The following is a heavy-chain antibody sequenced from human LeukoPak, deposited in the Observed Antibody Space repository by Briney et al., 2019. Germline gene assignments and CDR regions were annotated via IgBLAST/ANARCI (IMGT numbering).Heavy chain of an antibody. V-gene: IGHV1-2*02. CDR3: ARALVPAAQRLSS. CDR2: INPNTGGT. D-gene: IGHD2-2*01. CDR1: GYTFTRYY. Sequence: ASVKVSCKASGYTFTRYYLHWVRRAPGQGLEWMGWINPNTGGTKYAQKFRGRVTMTRDTSISTAYMEVTRLTSDDTAVYYCARALVPAAQRLSSWGQGTLVTVSS. J-gene: IGHJ5*02.